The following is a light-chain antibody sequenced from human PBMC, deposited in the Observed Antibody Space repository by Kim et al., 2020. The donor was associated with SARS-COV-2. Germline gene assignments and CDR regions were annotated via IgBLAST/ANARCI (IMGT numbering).Light chain of an antibody. CDR3: QAWDTNPVV. V-gene: IGLV3-1*01. J-gene: IGLJ2*01. Sequence: SYELTQPPSLSVFPGQTASITCSGDKLGDKYACWYQQKPGQSPVLLIYQDTKRPSGIPERFSGSNSGNTATLTISGTQAMDEADYYCQAWDTNPVVFGGGTSLAVL. CDR2: QDT. CDR1: KLGDKY.